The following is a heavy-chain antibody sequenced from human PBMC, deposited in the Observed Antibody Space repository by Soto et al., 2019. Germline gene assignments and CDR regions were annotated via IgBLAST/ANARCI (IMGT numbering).Heavy chain of an antibody. V-gene: IGHV4-39*01. Sequence: PSETLSLTCTVSGDSISSNSYFWGWIRQPPGKGLEWIGSIFYSGTTYYNPSLKSRVTVYVDTSKNQFSLKLSSVTAADTAVYYCARHSLSYCSGGTCYPGNFDYWGQGTPVTVSS. D-gene: IGHD2-15*01. J-gene: IGHJ4*02. CDR3: ARHSLSYCSGGTCYPGNFDY. CDR1: GDSISSNSYF. CDR2: IFYSGTT.